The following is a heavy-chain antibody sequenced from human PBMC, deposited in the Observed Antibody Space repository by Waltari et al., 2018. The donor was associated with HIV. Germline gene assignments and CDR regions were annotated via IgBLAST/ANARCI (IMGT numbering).Heavy chain of an antibody. CDR2: INHSGST. V-gene: IGHV4-34*01. CDR1: GGSFSGYS. Sequence: QVQLQQRGAGLLKPSETLSLTCAVYGGSFSGYSWSWIRQPPGKGLEWIGEINHSGSTNYNPSLKSRVTISVDTSKNQFSLKLSSVTAADTAVYYCARDSGVGYGGLYYFDYWGQGTLVTVSS. CDR3: ARDSGVGYGGLYYFDY. D-gene: IGHD4-17*01. J-gene: IGHJ4*02.